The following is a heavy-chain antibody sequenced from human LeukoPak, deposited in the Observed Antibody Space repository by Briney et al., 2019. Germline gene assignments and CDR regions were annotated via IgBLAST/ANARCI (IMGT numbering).Heavy chain of an antibody. J-gene: IGHJ4*02. V-gene: IGHV3-7*01. CDR2: IKQDGSEK. CDR1: GFTFSSYW. Sequence: GGSLRLSRAASGFTFSSYWMSWVRQAPGKGLEWVANIKQDGSEKYYVDSVKGRFTISRDNAKNSLYLQMNSLRAEDTAVYYCARDGAKIYSGYDNYYFDYWGQGTLVTVSS. CDR3: ARDGAKIYSGYDNYYFDY. D-gene: IGHD5-12*01.